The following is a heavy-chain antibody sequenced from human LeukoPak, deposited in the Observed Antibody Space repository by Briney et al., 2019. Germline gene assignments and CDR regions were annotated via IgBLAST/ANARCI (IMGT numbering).Heavy chain of an antibody. CDR1: GGSISSYY. CDR3: ARGDKPGQGFDF. Sequence: SETLSLTCTVSGGSISSYYRSWIRQPAGKGLEWIGRISSSGSTNYNPSLKSRLTISIDTSKNQFSLKLTSVTAADTAVYYCARGDKPGQGFDFWGQGTLVTVSS. J-gene: IGHJ4*02. D-gene: IGHD2-15*01. CDR2: ISSSGST. V-gene: IGHV4-4*07.